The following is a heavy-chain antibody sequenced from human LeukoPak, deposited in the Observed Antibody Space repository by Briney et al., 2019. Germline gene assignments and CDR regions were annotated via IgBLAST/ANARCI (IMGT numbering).Heavy chain of an antibody. J-gene: IGHJ4*02. V-gene: IGHV4-59*01. CDR1: GGSISSYY. CDR2: IFYSGSS. Sequence: KPSETLSLTCSVSGGSISSYYWSWIRQPPGKGLEWIGYIFYSGSSNYNPSLKSRVTMSVDTSENQLSLKPRSVTAADTALYYCARAHTSNWYMDYWGQGTLVTVSS. CDR3: ARAHTSNWYMDY. D-gene: IGHD6-13*01.